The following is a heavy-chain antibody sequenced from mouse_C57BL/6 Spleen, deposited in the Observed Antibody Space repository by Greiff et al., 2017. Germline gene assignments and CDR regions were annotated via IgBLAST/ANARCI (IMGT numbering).Heavy chain of an antibody. Sequence: EVKLQESGPGLVKPSQSLSLTCSVTGYSITSGYYWNWIRQFPGNKLEWMGYISYDGSNNYNPSLKNRISITRDTSKNQFFLKLNSVTTEDTATYYCASLIYYGHWYFDVWGTGTTVTVSS. CDR3: ASLIYYGHWYFDV. V-gene: IGHV3-6*01. CDR1: GYSITSGYY. CDR2: ISYDGSN. D-gene: IGHD2-1*01. J-gene: IGHJ1*03.